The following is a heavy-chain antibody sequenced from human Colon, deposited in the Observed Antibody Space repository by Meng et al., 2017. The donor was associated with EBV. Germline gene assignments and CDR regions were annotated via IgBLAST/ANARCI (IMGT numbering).Heavy chain of an antibody. CDR3: ARHTFSGNPGGIDS. V-gene: IGHV4-39*01. Sequence: HLQLREAGLGLGKPSETLSLTCTVSGGPISRTGTCGGWIRQPPGKGLEWIGSQCHADDTYYNPSLMGRVTISVDTSKNQVSLKLTSVTAADTSIYYCARHTFSGNPGGIDSWGQGILVTVSS. CDR1: GGPISRTGTC. CDR2: QCHADDT. J-gene: IGHJ4*02. D-gene: IGHD4-23*01.